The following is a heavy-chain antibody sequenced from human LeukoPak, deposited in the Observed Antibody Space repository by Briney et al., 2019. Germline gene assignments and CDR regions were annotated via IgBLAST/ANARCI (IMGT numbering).Heavy chain of an antibody. CDR3: AKLDIVVVPAAGDY. CDR2: ISGSGGST. V-gene: IGHV3-23*01. D-gene: IGHD2-2*01. CDR1: GFTFSIYD. Sequence: GGSLRLSCAASGFTFSIYDMSWVRQAPGKGLERVSAISGSGGSTYYADSVKGRFTISRDNSKNTLYLQMNSLRAEDTAVYYCAKLDIVVVPAAGDYWGQGTLVTVSS. J-gene: IGHJ4*02.